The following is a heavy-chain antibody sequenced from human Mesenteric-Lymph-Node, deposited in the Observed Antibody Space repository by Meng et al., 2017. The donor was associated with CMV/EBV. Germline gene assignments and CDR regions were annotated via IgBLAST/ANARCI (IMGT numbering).Heavy chain of an antibody. D-gene: IGHD2-8*01. Sequence: GSLRLSCTVYGGSFSGYYWSWIRQPPGKGLEWIGEVNHSGGTNTNPSLKSRASISGDKYKKQFSLKLTSVTVADTAVYYCARYTGVLTAYDIWGEGTMVTVSS. CDR2: VNHSGGT. V-gene: IGHV4-34*04. CDR3: ARYTGVLTAYDI. CDR1: GGSFSGYY. J-gene: IGHJ3*02.